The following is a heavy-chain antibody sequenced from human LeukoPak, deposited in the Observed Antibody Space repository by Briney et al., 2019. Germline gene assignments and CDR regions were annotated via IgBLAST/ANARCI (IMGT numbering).Heavy chain of an antibody. V-gene: IGHV3-53*01. Sequence: GGSLRLSCAASGFTVSSNYMSWVRQAPGKGLEWVSVIYSGGGTYHADSVKGRFTISRDNSKNTLYLQMNSLRAEDAAVYYCARDKKPGIAADWGQGTLVTVSS. J-gene: IGHJ4*02. D-gene: IGHD6-13*01. CDR1: GFTVSSNY. CDR3: ARDKKPGIAAD. CDR2: IYSGGGT.